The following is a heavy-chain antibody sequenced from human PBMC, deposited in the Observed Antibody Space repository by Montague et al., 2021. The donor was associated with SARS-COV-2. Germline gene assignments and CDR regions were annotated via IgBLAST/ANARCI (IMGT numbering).Heavy chain of an antibody. J-gene: IGHJ3*01. CDR2: IDYTGNT. CDR3: ARLKRYFDSSGSPSAFDF. V-gene: IGHV4-39*02. CDR1: GGSITNNIYY. D-gene: IGHD3-22*01. Sequence: SETLSLTCTVSGGSITNNIYYWAWIRQPPGKGLEWIGSIDYTGNTYYKPSLKSLVTISVVTSKNHFTLKLSSVPAAETAVYYCARLKRYFDSSGSPSAFDFWGQGTTVTVSS.